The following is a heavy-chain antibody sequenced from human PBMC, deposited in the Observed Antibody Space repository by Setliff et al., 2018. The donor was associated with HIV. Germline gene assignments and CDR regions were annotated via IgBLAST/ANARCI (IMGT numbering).Heavy chain of an antibody. J-gene: IGHJ5*01. V-gene: IGHV7-4-1*02. CDR3: ARGDQDVWGDYSNFFDS. Sequence: GASVKVSCKASAETFTNCLINWVRQAPGQGLEWRGWINTDSGTPTYDQAFTGRFVFSLDTSVSTAFLQITSLKAEDTAVYYCARGDQDVWGDYSNFFDSWGQGTLVTVSS. CDR1: AETFTNCL. D-gene: IGHD3-3*01. CDR2: INTDSGTP.